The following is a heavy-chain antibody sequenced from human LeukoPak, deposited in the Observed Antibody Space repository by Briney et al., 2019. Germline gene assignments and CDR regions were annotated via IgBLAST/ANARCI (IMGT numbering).Heavy chain of an antibody. CDR3: ARPRRGSIAARGTFDY. V-gene: IGHV1-8*01. CDR2: MNPNSGNT. Sequence: GASVKVSRKASGYTFTSYDINWVRQATGQGLEWMGWMNPNSGNTGYAQKFQGRVTMTRNTSISTAYMELSSLRSEDTAVYYCARPRRGSIAARGTFDYWGQGTLVTVSS. CDR1: GYTFTSYD. J-gene: IGHJ4*02. D-gene: IGHD6-6*01.